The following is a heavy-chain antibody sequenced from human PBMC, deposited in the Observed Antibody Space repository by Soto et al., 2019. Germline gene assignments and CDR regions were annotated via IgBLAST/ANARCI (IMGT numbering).Heavy chain of an antibody. J-gene: IGHJ6*02. CDR3: ARGPFHRRPSYYYYGMDV. Sequence: PGGSLRLSCAASGFTFSSYSMNWVRQAPGKGLEWVSSISSSSSYIYYADSVKGRFTISRDNAKNSLYLQMNSLRAEDTAVYYCARGPFHRRPSYYYYGMDVWGQGTTVTVSS. V-gene: IGHV3-21*01. CDR1: GFTFSSYS. CDR2: ISSSSSYI.